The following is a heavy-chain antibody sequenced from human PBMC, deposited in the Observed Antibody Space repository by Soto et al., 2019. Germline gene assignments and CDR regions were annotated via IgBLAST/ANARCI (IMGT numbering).Heavy chain of an antibody. J-gene: IGHJ4*02. D-gene: IGHD2-8*02. CDR3: EQGLVARVGFDY. CDR1: GFSLITSGVG. Sequence: GPSLVNPTQTLTLTCTCSGFSLITSGVGVGWIRQPPGKALEWLALIYWNDDKRYSPSLKSRLTITKDTSKNQVVLTMTNMDPVDTATYYCEQGLVARVGFDYWGQGTLVSVSS. V-gene: IGHV2-5*01. CDR2: IYWNDDK.